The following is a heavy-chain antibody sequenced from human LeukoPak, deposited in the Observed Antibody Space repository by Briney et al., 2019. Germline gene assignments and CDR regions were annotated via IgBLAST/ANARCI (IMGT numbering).Heavy chain of an antibody. J-gene: IGHJ2*01. CDR1: GGSFSGYY. Sequence: SETLSLTCAVYGGSFSGYYWSWIRQPPGKGLEWIGEINHSGSTNYNPSLKSRVTISVDTSKNQFSLKLSSVTAADTAVYYCARLAVNSSSPTGWYFDLWGRGTLVTVSS. CDR2: INHSGST. D-gene: IGHD6-13*01. V-gene: IGHV4-34*01. CDR3: ARLAVNSSSPTGWYFDL.